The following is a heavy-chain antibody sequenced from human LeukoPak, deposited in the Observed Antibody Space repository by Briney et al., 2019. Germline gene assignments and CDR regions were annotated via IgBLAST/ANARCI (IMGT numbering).Heavy chain of an antibody. Sequence: GGSLRLSCAASGFTFDDYDMSWVRQAPGKGLEWVSNINWNGGSTGYGDSVKGRFTISRDNAKNSLYLQMNSLRAEDTAVYYCAREQLTMVRGVIMLEPYYMDVWGKGTTVTISS. J-gene: IGHJ6*03. CDR2: INWNGGST. CDR3: AREQLTMVRGVIMLEPYYMDV. D-gene: IGHD3-10*01. CDR1: GFTFDDYD. V-gene: IGHV3-20*04.